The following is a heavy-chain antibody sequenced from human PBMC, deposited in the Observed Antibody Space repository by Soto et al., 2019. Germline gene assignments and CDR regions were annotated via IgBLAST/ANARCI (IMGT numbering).Heavy chain of an antibody. CDR2: INPNSGGT. D-gene: IGHD3-3*01. Sequence: ASVKVSCKASGYTFTGYYMHWVRQAPGQGLEWMGWINPNSGGTNYAQKFQGWVTMTRDTSISTAYMELSRLRSDDTAVYYCARGWDFWSGPYGMDVWAKGPRSPSP. J-gene: IGHJ6*02. CDR3: ARGWDFWSGPYGMDV. CDR1: GYTFTGYY. V-gene: IGHV1-2*04.